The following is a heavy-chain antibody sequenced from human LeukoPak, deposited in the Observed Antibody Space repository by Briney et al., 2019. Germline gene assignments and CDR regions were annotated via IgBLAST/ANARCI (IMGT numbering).Heavy chain of an antibody. D-gene: IGHD3-9*01. Sequence: SETLSLTCTVSGGSIGSGSYYWSWIRQPAGKGLEWIGRIYTTGSTSYNPSLKSRVTISVDTSKNQFSLKLSSVTAADTAVYYCARAAWDIRYFDWLLYPWGQGTLVTVSS. CDR2: IYTTGST. J-gene: IGHJ5*02. CDR1: GGSIGSGSYY. V-gene: IGHV4-61*02. CDR3: ARAAWDIRYFDWLLYP.